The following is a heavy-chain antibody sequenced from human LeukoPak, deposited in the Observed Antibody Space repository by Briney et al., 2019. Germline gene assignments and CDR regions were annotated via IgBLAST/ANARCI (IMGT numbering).Heavy chain of an antibody. CDR3: ARDSIVAMLSAFDI. D-gene: IGHD5-12*01. V-gene: IGHV3-21*01. J-gene: IGHJ3*02. CDR2: ISSSSSYI. Sequence: GGSLRLPCAASGFTFSSYSMNWVRQAPGKGLEWVSSISSSSSYIYYADSVKCRFTISRDNAKNSLYLQMNSLRAEDTAVYYCARDSIVAMLSAFDIWGQGTMVTVSS. CDR1: GFTFSSYS.